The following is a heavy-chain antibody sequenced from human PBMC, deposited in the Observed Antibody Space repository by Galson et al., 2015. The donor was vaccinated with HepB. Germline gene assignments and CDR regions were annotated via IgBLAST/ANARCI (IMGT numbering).Heavy chain of an antibody. V-gene: IGHV3-66*01. D-gene: IGHD6-13*01. J-gene: IGHJ4*02. CDR3: TAEGDTSTWYRY. CDR2: LYSGDTT. CDR1: GFTVSAKY. Sequence: SLRLSCAASGFTVSAKYMSWVRQAPGKGLECVSVLYSGDTTYHADSVKGRFTITRDISKNTLYLQMSSLRAEDTAVYYCTAEGDTSTWYRYWGQGTLVTVSS.